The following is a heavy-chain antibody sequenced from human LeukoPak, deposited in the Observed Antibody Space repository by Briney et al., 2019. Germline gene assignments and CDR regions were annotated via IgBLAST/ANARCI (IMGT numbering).Heavy chain of an antibody. Sequence: PSETLSLTCTVSGDSIKSYYWTWIRQTPGKGLEWIGHIYYSGNINYNPSLKSRVTISLDTSKSQFSLKLSSVTAADTAVYYCAREMGAEGFDYWGQGTLVTVSS. CDR2: IYYSGNI. V-gene: IGHV4-59*01. D-gene: IGHD3-16*01. CDR3: AREMGAEGFDY. CDR1: GDSIKSYY. J-gene: IGHJ4*02.